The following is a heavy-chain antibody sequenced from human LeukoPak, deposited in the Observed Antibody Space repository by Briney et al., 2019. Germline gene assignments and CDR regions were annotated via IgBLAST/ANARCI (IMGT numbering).Heavy chain of an antibody. CDR3: AKDMAATSYYYCYMDI. CDR2: ISWDGGST. Sequence: GGSLRLSCAASGFTFDDYTMHWVRQAPGKGLEWVSLISWDGGSTYYADSVKGRFTISRDNSKNSLYLQMNSLRTEDTALYYCAKDMAATSYYYCYMDIWGKGTTVTVSS. CDR1: GFTFDDYT. D-gene: IGHD5-12*01. J-gene: IGHJ6*03. V-gene: IGHV3-43*01.